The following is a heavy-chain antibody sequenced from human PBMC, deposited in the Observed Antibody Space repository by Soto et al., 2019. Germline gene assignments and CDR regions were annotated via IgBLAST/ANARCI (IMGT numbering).Heavy chain of an antibody. J-gene: IGHJ4*02. CDR1: GFTFSNAW. Sequence: EVQLVESGGGLVKPGGSLRLSCAASGFTFSNAWMSWVRQAPGKGLEWVGRIKSKTDGGTTDYAAPVKGRFTISRXDXXNMLYLQMDSLKTEDTAVYYCTTYLAGPSGGYFDYWGQGTLVTVSS. CDR3: TTYLAGPSGGYFDY. D-gene: IGHD2-15*01. CDR2: IKSKTDGGTT. V-gene: IGHV3-15*01.